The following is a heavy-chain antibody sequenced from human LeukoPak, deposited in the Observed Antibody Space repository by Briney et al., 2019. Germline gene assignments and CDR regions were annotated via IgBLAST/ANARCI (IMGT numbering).Heavy chain of an antibody. Sequence: SETLSLTCTVSGGSISSSSYYWGWIRQPPGKGLEWIGSIYYSGSTYYNPSLKSRVTISVDTSKNQFSLKLSSVTAADTAVYYCARDPQLDYWGQGTLVTVSS. CDR3: ARDPQLDY. CDR1: GGSISSSSYY. D-gene: IGHD6-6*01. V-gene: IGHV4-39*07. CDR2: IYYSGST. J-gene: IGHJ4*02.